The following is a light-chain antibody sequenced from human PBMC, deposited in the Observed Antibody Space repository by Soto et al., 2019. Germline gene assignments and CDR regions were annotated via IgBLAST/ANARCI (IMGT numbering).Light chain of an antibody. J-gene: IGLJ1*01. CDR2: EVS. Sequence: QSALTQPASVSGSPGQSITISCTGTSSDVGGYDYVSWYQLHPGKAPKLMVFEVSNRPSGVSYRFSGSKSGNTASLTISGLQAEDEADYFCSSYAGRYTYVFGTGTKLTVL. CDR1: SSDVGGYDY. CDR3: SSYAGRYTYV. V-gene: IGLV2-14*01.